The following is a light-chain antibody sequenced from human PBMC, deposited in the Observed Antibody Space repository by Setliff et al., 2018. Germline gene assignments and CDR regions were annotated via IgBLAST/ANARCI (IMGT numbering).Light chain of an antibody. CDR3: FSYTSSSSYV. CDR1: SSDIGAHTY. CDR2: DVT. Sequence: QSVLTQPRSVSGSPGQSVTISCTGSSSDIGAHTYVSWFQQHPGKAPKLMIYDVTERPSGVPNRFSGSKSGNTASLTISGLQAEDEADYYCFSYTSSSSYVFGSGTKVTVL. V-gene: IGLV2-11*01. J-gene: IGLJ1*01.